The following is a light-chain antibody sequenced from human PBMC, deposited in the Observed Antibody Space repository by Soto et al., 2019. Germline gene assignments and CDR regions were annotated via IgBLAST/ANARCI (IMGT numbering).Light chain of an antibody. V-gene: IGLV4-69*01. Sequence: QLVLTQSPSASASLGASVKLTCTLSSGHNNYAMAWHQQQPEKGPRYLMKLNSDGSHSKGDGIPDRFSGSSSGAERYLTISSLQSEDEADYYCQTWGTGIWVFGGGTKLTVL. CDR3: QTWGTGIWV. CDR2: LNSDGSH. J-gene: IGLJ3*02. CDR1: SGHNNYA.